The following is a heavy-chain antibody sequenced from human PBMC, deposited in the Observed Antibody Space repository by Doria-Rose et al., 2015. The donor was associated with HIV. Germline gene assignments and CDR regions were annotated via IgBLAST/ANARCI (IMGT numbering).Heavy chain of an antibody. CDR3: ATGVTLDY. J-gene: IGHJ4*02. CDR2: ISSTSAYI. D-gene: IGHD3-10*01. Sequence: VQLQESGGGLVRPGGSLRLSCATSGFTFSSHRINWVRQAPGQGLEWVSSISSTSAYINYADSVMGRFIISRDNPRNSLYLQMDSLRAEDTAIYYCATGVTLDYWGQGTLVTVSS. V-gene: IGHV3-21*01. CDR1: GFTFSSHR.